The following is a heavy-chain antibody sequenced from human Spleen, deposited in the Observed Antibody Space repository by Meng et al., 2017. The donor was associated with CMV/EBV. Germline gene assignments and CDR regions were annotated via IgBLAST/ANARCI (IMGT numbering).Heavy chain of an antibody. J-gene: IGHJ4*02. D-gene: IGHD6-19*01. V-gene: IGHV4-34*01. CDR2: INHSGST. CDR3: ARGRMGIAVAGYYFDY. Sequence: SETLSLTCAVYGGSFSGYYWSWIRQPPGKGLEWIGEINHSGSTNYNPSLKSRVTISVATSKNQFSLKLSSVTAADTAVYYCARGRMGIAVAGYYFDYWGQGTLVTVSS. CDR1: GGSFSGYY.